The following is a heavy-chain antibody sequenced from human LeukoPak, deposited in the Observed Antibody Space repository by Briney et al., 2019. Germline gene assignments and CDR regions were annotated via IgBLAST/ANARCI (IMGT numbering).Heavy chain of an antibody. D-gene: IGHD6-19*01. Sequence: SETLSLTCTVSGGSISSGGYYWSWIRQHPGKGLEWIGYIYYSGSTYYNPSLKSRVTISVDTSKNQFSLKLSSVTAADTAVYYCARGKPYSSGWYVDDYWGQGTLVTVSS. CDR2: IYYSGST. J-gene: IGHJ4*02. CDR3: ARGKPYSSGWYVDDY. CDR1: GGSISSGGYY. V-gene: IGHV4-31*03.